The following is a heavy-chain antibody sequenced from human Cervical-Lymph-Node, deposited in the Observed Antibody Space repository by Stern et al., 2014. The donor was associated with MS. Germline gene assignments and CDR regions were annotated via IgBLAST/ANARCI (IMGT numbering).Heavy chain of an antibody. CDR2: IVPGDGPT. Sequence: QVQLVQSGAEVKQPGASVKVSCKTSGYSFTRSDIHWVRQAPGQGLEWMGLIVPGDGPTTYAQTWQGRVSMTRDTSATTAYLELRSLRSEDTAVYYCARSGLGGAVGSWGQGTLVTVSA. CDR1: GYSFTRSD. J-gene: IGHJ5*02. CDR3: ARSGLGGAVGS. V-gene: IGHV1-46*04. D-gene: IGHD3-10*01.